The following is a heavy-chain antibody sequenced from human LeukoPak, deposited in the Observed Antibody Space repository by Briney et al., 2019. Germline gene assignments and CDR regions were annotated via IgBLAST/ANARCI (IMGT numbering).Heavy chain of an antibody. CDR2: INPNSGGT. D-gene: IGHD1-7*01. CDR3: ARECFGTIGAGEINWFDP. V-gene: IGHV1-2*02. CDR1: GYTFTGYY. J-gene: IGHJ5*02. Sequence: GASVKVSCKASGYTFTGYYMHRVRQAPGQGLEWMGWINPNSGGTNYAQKFQGRVTMTRDTSISTAYMELSRLRSDDTAVYYCARECFGTIGAGEINWFDPWGQGTLVTASS.